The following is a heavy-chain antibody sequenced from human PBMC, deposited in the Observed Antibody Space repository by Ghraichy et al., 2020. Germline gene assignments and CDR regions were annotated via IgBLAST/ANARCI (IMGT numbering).Heavy chain of an antibody. V-gene: IGHV4-4*07. D-gene: IGHD3-22*01. CDR3: ARVVLASHYYDSSGYYYEDY. CDR1: GGSISSYY. CDR2: IYTSGST. Sequence: SETLSLTCTVSGGSISSYYWSWIRQPAGKGLEWIGRIYTSGSTNYNPSLKSRVTMSVDTSKNQFSLKLSSVTAADTAVYYCARVVLASHYYDSSGYYYEDYWGHGTLVTVSS. J-gene: IGHJ4*01.